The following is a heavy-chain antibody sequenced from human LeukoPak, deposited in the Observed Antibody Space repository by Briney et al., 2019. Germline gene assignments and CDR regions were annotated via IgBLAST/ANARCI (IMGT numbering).Heavy chain of an antibody. J-gene: IGHJ4*02. D-gene: IGHD1-26*01. CDR1: GFTFSRHW. CDR2: IKQDGSEK. Sequence: PGGSLRLSCAASGFTFSRHWMTWVRQAPGKGLEWVANIKQDGSEKYYVDSVKGRFTISRDNAKNSLYLQMNSLRAEDTAVYYCARASTELPFDYWGQGTLVTVSS. V-gene: IGHV3-7*01. CDR3: ARASTELPFDY.